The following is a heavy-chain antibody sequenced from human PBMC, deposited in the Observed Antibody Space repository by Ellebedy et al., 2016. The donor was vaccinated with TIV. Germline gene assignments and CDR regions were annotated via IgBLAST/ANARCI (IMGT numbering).Heavy chain of an antibody. CDR1: GFTFSSSP. D-gene: IGHD3-16*01. V-gene: IGHV3-23*01. J-gene: IGHJ4*02. Sequence: PGGSLRLSCVGSGFTFSSSPMRWVRQAPGTGPEWVSSFSYGDDYTHNADSVTGRFTISRDNSKNTLYLQMNSLRGEDTAIYDCAKASEGGNYLDYWGQGTLVTVSS. CDR3: AKASEGGNYLDY. CDR2: FSYGDDYT.